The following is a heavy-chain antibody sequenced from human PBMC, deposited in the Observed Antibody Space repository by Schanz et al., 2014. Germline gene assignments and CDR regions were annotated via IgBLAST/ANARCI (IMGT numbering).Heavy chain of an antibody. J-gene: IGHJ5*02. D-gene: IGHD3-10*01. Sequence: EVQLVESGGGLVQPGGSLRLSCAASGFTFSSYWMSWVRQAPGKGLEWVANIKQDGSERYYVDSVKGRFTISRDNAKNSLYLQMSSLRGEDTATYVCAKDSMYRGPSRSCFSPWGQGILVTVSS. V-gene: IGHV3-7*01. CDR3: AKDSMYRGPSRSCFSP. CDR1: GFTFSSYW. CDR2: IKQDGSER.